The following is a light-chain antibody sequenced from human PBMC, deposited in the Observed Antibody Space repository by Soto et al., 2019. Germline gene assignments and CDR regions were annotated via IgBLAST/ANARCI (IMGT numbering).Light chain of an antibody. Sequence: DIQLTQSPSFLSASVGDRVTITCRASQGISSYLAWYQQKPGKAPKLLIYAASTLQSGVPSRFSGSGSGTEFTLTISSLQPEDFATYDCQQLNSYPRGGPFGPGTKVDIK. CDR1: QGISSY. CDR2: AAS. CDR3: QQLNSYPRGGP. V-gene: IGKV1-9*01. J-gene: IGKJ3*01.